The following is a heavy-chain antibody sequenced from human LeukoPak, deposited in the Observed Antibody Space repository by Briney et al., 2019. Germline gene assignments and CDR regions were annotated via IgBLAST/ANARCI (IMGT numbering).Heavy chain of an antibody. Sequence: SETLSLTCTVSGGSISSYYWSWIRQPPGKGLEWIGYIYYSGSTTYNPSLKSRVTISVDTSKNQFSLKLSSVTAADTAVYYCARHGNYGPAYSDFWGQGTLVTVSS. J-gene: IGHJ4*02. CDR3: ARHGNYGPAYSDF. D-gene: IGHD3-10*01. CDR2: IYYSGST. CDR1: GGSISSYY. V-gene: IGHV4-59*08.